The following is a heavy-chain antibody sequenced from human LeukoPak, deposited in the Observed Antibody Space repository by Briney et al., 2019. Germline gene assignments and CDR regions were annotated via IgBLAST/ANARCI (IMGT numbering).Heavy chain of an antibody. D-gene: IGHD3-22*01. CDR1: GFTFSSYW. J-gene: IGHJ4*02. CDR2: IKQDGSEK. CDR3: ARVDVYYDSSGYFGLNY. V-gene: IGHV3-7*01. Sequence: PGGSLRLSCAASGFTFSSYWVSWVRQAPGKGLEWVANIKQDGSEKYYVDSVKGRFTISRDNAKNSLYLQMNSLRAEDTAVYYCARVDVYYDSSGYFGLNYWGQGTLVTVSS.